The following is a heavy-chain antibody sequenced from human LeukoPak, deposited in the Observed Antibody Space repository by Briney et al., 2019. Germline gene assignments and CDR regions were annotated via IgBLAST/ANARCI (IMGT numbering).Heavy chain of an antibody. CDR3: AREDIVVVPAAMGYYYYGMDV. CDR1: GGTFSSYA. CDR2: IIPILGIA. D-gene: IGHD2-2*01. J-gene: IGHJ6*02. Sequence: SVKVSCKASGGTFSSYAISWVRQAPGQGLEWMGRIIPILGIANYAQKFQGRVTITADKSTSTAYMELSSLRSEDTAVYYCAREDIVVVPAAMGYYYYGMDVWGQGTTVTVSS. V-gene: IGHV1-69*04.